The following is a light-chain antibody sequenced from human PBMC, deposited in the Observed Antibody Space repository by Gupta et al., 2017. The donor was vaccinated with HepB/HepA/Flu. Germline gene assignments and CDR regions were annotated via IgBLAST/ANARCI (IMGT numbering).Light chain of an antibody. J-gene: IGKJ2*01. CDR2: KAS. CDR3: QQYNSYST. CDR1: QSISSW. Sequence: DIQRTPPPSTLSASVGDRVTITCRASQSISSWLAWYQQKPGKAPKLLIYKASSLESGVPSRFSGSGSGTEFTLTISSLQPDDFATYYCQQYNSYSTFGQGTKLEIK. V-gene: IGKV1-5*03.